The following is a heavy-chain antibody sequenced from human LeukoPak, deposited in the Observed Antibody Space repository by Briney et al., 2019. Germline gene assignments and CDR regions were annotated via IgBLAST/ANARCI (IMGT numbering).Heavy chain of an antibody. CDR1: GVSISSSSYY. J-gene: IGHJ4*02. D-gene: IGHD3/OR15-3a*01. CDR3: ARQTGSGLFTLP. CDR2: MYYSGGT. V-gene: IGHV4-39*01. Sequence: SETLSLTCTVSGVSISSSSYYWGWIRQPPGKGLEWIGSMYYSGGTHYNPSLKSRVTISVDTSKSQFSLTLSSVTAADTAVYYCARQTGSGLFTLPGGQGTLVTVSS.